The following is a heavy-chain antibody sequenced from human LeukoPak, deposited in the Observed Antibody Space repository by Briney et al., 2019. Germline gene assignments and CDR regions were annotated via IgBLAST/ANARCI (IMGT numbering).Heavy chain of an antibody. V-gene: IGHV1-46*01. CDR3: AADRGITIFGVTTSRDYYYMDV. J-gene: IGHJ6*03. Sequence: GASVKVSCKASGYTFTSYYMHWVRQAPGQGLEWMGIINPSGGSTNYAQKFQERVTITRDMSTSTAYMELSSLRSEDTAVYYCAADRGITIFGVTTSRDYYYMDVWGKGTTVTVSS. D-gene: IGHD3-3*01. CDR2: INPSGGST. CDR1: GYTFTSYY.